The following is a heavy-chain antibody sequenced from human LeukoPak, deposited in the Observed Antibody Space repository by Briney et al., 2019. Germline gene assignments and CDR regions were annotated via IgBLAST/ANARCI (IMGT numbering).Heavy chain of an antibody. Sequence: PSETLSLTCTVSGGSISSGGYSWSWIRQHPGKGLEWIGYIYYSGSTYYNPSLKSRVTISVDTSKNQFSLKLSSVTAADTAVYYCAKGKINHEGAFDVWGQGTLVTVSS. CDR1: GGSISSGGYS. CDR2: IYYSGST. J-gene: IGHJ3*01. CDR3: AKGKINHEGAFDV. V-gene: IGHV4-31*03.